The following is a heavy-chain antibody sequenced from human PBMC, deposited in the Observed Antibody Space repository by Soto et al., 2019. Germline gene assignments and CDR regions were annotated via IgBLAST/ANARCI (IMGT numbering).Heavy chain of an antibody. J-gene: IGHJ6*03. D-gene: IGHD2-2*01. CDR1: GFTFSSYA. V-gene: IGHV3-23*01. CDR2: ISGSGGNT. CDR3: AKQPLVPAPAGYMDV. Sequence: EVQLLESGGGLVQPGGSLRLSCAASGFTFSSYAMSWVRQAPGKGLEWVSAISGSGGNTYYADSVTGRFTISRDTSKNTLYLQMNSLRAEDTAVYYCAKQPLVPAPAGYMDVWGKGTTVTVSS.